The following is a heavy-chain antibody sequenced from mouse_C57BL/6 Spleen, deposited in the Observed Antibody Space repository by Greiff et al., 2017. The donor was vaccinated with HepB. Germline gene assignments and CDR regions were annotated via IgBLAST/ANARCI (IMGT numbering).Heavy chain of an antibody. CDR1: GYAFSSYW. V-gene: IGHV1-80*01. J-gene: IGHJ2*01. CDR2: IYPGDGDT. CDR3: ARLDYGSSYFDY. Sequence: VQLQQSGAELVKPGASVKISCKASGYAFSSYWMNWVKQRPGKGLEWIGQIYPGDGDTNYNGKFKGKATLTADKSSSTAYMQLSSLTSEDSAVYFCARLDYGSSYFDYWGQSTTLTVSS. D-gene: IGHD1-1*01.